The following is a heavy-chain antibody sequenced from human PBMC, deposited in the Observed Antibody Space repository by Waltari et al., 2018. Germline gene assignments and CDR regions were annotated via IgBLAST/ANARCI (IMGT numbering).Heavy chain of an antibody. CDR3: ALFFETEGTVFDY. CDR1: GGSFSGYY. Sequence: QVQLQQWGAGLLKPSETLSITCAVYGGSFSGYYWSWIRQPPGKGLEWIGEINHSGSTNYNPSLKSRVTISVDTSKNQFSLKLSSVTAADTAVYYCALFFETEGTVFDYWGQGTLVTVSS. V-gene: IGHV4-34*01. CDR2: INHSGST. J-gene: IGHJ4*02. D-gene: IGHD1-7*01.